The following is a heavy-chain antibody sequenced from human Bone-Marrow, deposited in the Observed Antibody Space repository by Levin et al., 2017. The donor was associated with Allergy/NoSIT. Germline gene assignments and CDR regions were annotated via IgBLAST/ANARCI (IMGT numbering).Heavy chain of an antibody. Sequence: PSAPLSLPCPFSGASLPNPHHYWSWIRQPAGKGLEWIGRMFAGGAATYNRSLRSRVTVSIDTSKNQFSLKLTSVTAADTAVYYCARDETFNSWHVGWFDSWGQGTLVTVSS. CDR3: ARDETFNSWHVGWFDS. CDR1: GASLPNPHHY. D-gene: IGHD6-13*01. CDR2: MFAGGAA. V-gene: IGHV4-61*02. J-gene: IGHJ5*01.